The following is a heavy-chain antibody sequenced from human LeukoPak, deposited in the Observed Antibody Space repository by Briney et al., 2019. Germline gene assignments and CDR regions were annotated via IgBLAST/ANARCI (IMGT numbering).Heavy chain of an antibody. V-gene: IGHV4-61*02. CDR3: ARSIASYYYDSSGYYPKNYYYGMDV. CDR1: GGSISSGSYY. Sequence: SQTLSLTCTVSGGSISSGSYYWSWIRQPAGKGLEWIWRIYTSGSTNYNPSLKSRVTISVDTSKNQFSLKLSSVTAADTAVYYCARSIASYYYDSSGYYPKNYYYGMDVWGQGTTVTVSS. D-gene: IGHD3-22*01. J-gene: IGHJ6*02. CDR2: IYTSGST.